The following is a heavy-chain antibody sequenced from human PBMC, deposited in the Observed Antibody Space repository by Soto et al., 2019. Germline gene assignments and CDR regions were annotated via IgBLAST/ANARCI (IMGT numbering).Heavy chain of an antibody. CDR1: GFDFSDYY. J-gene: IGHJ4*02. Sequence: QVQLVESGGALVKPGGSLRLSCAASGFDFSDYYMTWIRQAPGQALEWLSSISSRGTAISYADSVTGRFTISRDNIENSLFLHMNSLRGEGTAVYYCARIWGNSSYFDFWGQGTLVTVSS. CDR3: ARIWGNSSYFDF. D-gene: IGHD3-16*01. V-gene: IGHV3-11*04. CDR2: ISSRGTAI.